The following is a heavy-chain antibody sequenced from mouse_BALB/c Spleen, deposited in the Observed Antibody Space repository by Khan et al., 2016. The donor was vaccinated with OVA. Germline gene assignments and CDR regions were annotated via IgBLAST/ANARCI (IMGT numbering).Heavy chain of an antibody. CDR3: ARDWRYDVEYFDY. D-gene: IGHD2-3*01. Sequence: QVQLKESGPGLVAPSQSLSITCTVSGFSLTSSGVHWVRQPPGKGLEWMGVIWSGGSTNYNSALMSRLSVSKDNSKSQVFLKMNSLQTDDTAMYYCARDWRYDVEYFDYWGQGTTLTVSS. CDR2: IWSGGST. CDR1: GFSLTSSG. J-gene: IGHJ2*01. V-gene: IGHV2-9*02.